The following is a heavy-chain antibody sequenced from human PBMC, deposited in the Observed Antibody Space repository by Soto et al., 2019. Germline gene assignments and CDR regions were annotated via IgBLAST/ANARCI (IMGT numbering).Heavy chain of an antibody. Sequence: GGSLRLSCAASGFTFSSYAMSWVRQAPGKGLEWVSAISGSGGSTYYADSVKGRFTISRDNSKNTLYLQMNSLRAEDTAVYYCAKVVLRYFDWSSDDYWGQGTLVTVSS. CDR2: ISGSGGST. CDR3: AKVVLRYFDWSSDDY. CDR1: GFTFSSYA. D-gene: IGHD3-9*01. V-gene: IGHV3-23*01. J-gene: IGHJ4*02.